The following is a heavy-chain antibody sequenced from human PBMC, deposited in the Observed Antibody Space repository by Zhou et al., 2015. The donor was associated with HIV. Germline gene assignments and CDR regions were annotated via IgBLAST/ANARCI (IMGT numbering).Heavy chain of an antibody. CDR2: IIPIFGTV. CDR3: TRGRWEVPDAY. D-gene: IGHD1-26*01. Sequence: QVQLVQSGAEVKRPGSSVKVSCKASGGTFNSYGISWVRQAPGQGLEWMGGIIPIFGTVKYAQKFQGRVTINTDISTSTAYMDLRSLRSGDTAVYYCTRGRWEVPDAYWGQGTLVTVSP. CDR1: GGTFNSYG. J-gene: IGHJ4*02. V-gene: IGHV1-69*06.